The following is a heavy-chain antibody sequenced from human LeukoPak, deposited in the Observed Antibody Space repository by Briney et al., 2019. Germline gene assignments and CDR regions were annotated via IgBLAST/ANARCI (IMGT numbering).Heavy chain of an antibody. CDR1: GYTFTSYD. J-gene: IGHJ6*02. CDR2: MNPNSGNT. D-gene: IGHD3-3*01. V-gene: IGHV1-8*01. CDR3: ARGRAENDFWSGYYTYYYGLDV. Sequence: ASVKVSCKASGYTFTSYDINWVRQATGQGLEWMGWMNPNSGNTSYAQKFQGRVTMTRNTSISTAYMELSSLRSEDPAVYYCARGRAENDFWSGYYTYYYGLDVWGQGTTVTVSS.